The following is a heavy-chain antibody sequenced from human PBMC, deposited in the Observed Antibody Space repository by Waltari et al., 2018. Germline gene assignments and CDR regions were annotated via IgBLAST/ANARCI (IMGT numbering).Heavy chain of an antibody. Sequence: EVQLVESGGGLVQPGGSLKLSCAASGFTFSTSWMAWVRQAPGKGRVWVANIKQDGREKNYVESVKGRFTISRDNAKNSLYLQMNSLRVEDTAIYYCAKDTGGSLDYWGQGTLVTVSS. J-gene: IGHJ4*02. D-gene: IGHD3-10*01. V-gene: IGHV3-7*01. CDR3: AKDTGGSLDY. CDR1: GFTFSTSW. CDR2: IKQDGREK.